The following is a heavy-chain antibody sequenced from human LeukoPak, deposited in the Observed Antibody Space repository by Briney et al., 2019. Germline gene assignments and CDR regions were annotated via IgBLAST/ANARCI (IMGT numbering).Heavy chain of an antibody. V-gene: IGHV4-34*01. D-gene: IGHD6-6*01. Sequence: SETLSLTCAVYGGSFSGDYWSWIRQPPGKGLEWIGEINHSGSTNYNPSLKSRVTISVDTSKNQFSLKLSSVTAADTAVYYCARGRISSSSAGRRYFDLWGRGTLVTVSS. CDR1: GGSFSGDY. J-gene: IGHJ2*01. CDR3: ARGRISSSSAGRRYFDL. CDR2: INHSGST.